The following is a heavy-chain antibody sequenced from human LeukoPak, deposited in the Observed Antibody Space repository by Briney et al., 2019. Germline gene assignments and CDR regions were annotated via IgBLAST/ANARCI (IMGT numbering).Heavy chain of an antibody. J-gene: IGHJ5*02. D-gene: IGHD3-16*01. CDR3: AKDSIAGKTRGKGWFDP. CDR2: ISWNSGSI. V-gene: IGHV3-9*01. Sequence: GGSLRLSCAASGFTFDDFAMHWVRQAPGKGLEWVSGISWNSGSIGYADSVKGRFTISRDNAKNSLYLQMNSLRAEDTALYYCAKDSIAGKTRGKGWFDPWGQGTLVTVSS. CDR1: GFTFDDFA.